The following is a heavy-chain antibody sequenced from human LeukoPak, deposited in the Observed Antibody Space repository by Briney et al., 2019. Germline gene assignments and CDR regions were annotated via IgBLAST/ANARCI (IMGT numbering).Heavy chain of an antibody. CDR3: ARDKEGGGYSWFDP. V-gene: IGHV4-39*07. CDR2: IYYSGST. CDR1: GGSISSSSYY. J-gene: IGHJ5*02. D-gene: IGHD3-10*01. Sequence: SETLSLTCTVSGGSISSSSYYWGWIRQPPGKGLEWIGSIYYSGSTYYNPSLKSRVTISVDTSKNQFSLKLSSVTAADTAVYYCARDKEGGGYSWFDPWGQGTLVTVSS.